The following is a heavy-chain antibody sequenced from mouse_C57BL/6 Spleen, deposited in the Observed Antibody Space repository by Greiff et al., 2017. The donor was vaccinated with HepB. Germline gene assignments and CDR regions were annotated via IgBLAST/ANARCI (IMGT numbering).Heavy chain of an antibody. D-gene: IGHD1-1*01. J-gene: IGHJ4*01. CDR2: IYPGDGDT. CDR3: ARSLFTTVVDYYAMDY. V-gene: IGHV1-80*01. CDR1: GYAFSSYW. Sequence: VQLQQSGAELVKPGASVKISCKASGYAFSSYWMNWVKQRPGKGLEWIGQIYPGDGDTNYNGKFKGKATLTADKSSSTAYMQLSSLTSEDSAVYFCARSLFTTVVDYYAMDYWGQGTSVTVSS.